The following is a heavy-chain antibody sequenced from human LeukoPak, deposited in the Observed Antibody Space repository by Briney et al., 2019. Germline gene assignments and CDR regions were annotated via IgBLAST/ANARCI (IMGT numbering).Heavy chain of an antibody. V-gene: IGHV3-30*02. CDR2: IRYDGSNK. Sequence: GGSLRLSCAASGFTFSSYGMHWVRQAPGKGLEWVAFIRYDGSNKYYADSVKGRFTISRDNSKNMLYLQMNSLRAEDTAVYYCAKDRAAAGTNTGAFGGQGTLVTVSS. CDR3: AKDRAAAGTNTGAF. D-gene: IGHD6-13*01. J-gene: IGHJ4*02. CDR1: GFTFSSYG.